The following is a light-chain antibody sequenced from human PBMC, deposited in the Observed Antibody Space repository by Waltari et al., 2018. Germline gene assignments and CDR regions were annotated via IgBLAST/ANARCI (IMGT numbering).Light chain of an antibody. J-gene: IGKJ5*01. CDR2: AAS. CDR1: QAISGY. V-gene: IGKV1-9*01. CDR3: QQLKSYPIT. Sequence: NQLTQSPSSLSASVGDRVTITCRASQAISGYLAWYQQKPGKAPKPLIYAASTLQSGVPSRFSGSGSGTDFTLTISRLQPEDFATYYCQQLKSYPITFGQGTRLEIK.